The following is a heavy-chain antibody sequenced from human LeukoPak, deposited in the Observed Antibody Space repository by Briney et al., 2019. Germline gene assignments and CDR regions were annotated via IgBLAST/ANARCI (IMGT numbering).Heavy chain of an antibody. D-gene: IGHD1-26*01. CDR2: IKQDGSEK. CDR3: ARTSGSYQRLFDY. J-gene: IGHJ4*02. Sequence: PGGSLRLSCAASGFTFSSYWMSWVRQAPGKGLEWVANIKQDGSEKYYVDSVKGRFTISRDNAKNSLYLQMNSLRAEDTAVYYCARTSGSYQRLFDYWGRGTLVTVSS. V-gene: IGHV3-7*01. CDR1: GFTFSSYW.